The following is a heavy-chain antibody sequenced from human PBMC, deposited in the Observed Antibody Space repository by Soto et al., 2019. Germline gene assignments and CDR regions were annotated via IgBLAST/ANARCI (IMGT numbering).Heavy chain of an antibody. D-gene: IGHD2-15*01. J-gene: IGHJ6*02. CDR1: GGTFSSYA. Sequence: SVKVSCKASGGTFSSYAISWLRQAPGQGLEWMGGIIPIFGTANYAQKFQGRVTITADESTSTAYMELSSLRSEDTAVYYCARSRSEGSYYYGMDVWGQGTTVTVSS. V-gene: IGHV1-69*13. CDR2: IIPIFGTA. CDR3: ARSRSEGSYYYGMDV.